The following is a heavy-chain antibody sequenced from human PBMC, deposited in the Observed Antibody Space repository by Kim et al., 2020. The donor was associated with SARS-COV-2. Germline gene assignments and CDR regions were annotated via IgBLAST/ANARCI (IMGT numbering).Heavy chain of an antibody. D-gene: IGHD4-17*01. J-gene: IGHJ6*02. CDR3: ARALRLRDDGMDV. V-gene: IGHV3-21*01. CDR2: ISSSSSYI. CDR1: GFTFSSYS. Sequence: GGSLRLSCAASGFTFSSYSMNWVRQAPGKGLEWVSSISSSSSYIYYADSVKCRFTISRDNAKNSLYLQMNSLRAEDTAVYYCARALRLRDDGMDVWGQGTTVTVSS.